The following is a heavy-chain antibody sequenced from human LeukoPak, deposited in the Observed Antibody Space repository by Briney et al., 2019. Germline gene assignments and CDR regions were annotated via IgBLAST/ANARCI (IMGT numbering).Heavy chain of an antibody. CDR2: IYYSGST. Sequence: SETLSLTCTVSGGSISSSSYYWGWIRQPPGKGLEWIGSIYYSGSTYYNPSLKSRVTISVDTSKNQFSLRLSSVTAADTAVYYCAAQISAAPNYYYGMDVWGQGTTVTVSS. CDR3: AAQISAAPNYYYGMDV. V-gene: IGHV4-39*07. CDR1: GGSISSSSYY. J-gene: IGHJ6*02. D-gene: IGHD2-2*01.